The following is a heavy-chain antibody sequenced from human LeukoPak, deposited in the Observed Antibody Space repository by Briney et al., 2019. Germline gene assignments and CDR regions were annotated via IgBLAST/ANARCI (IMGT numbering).Heavy chain of an antibody. J-gene: IGHJ4*02. CDR1: GFTVSSDY. Sequence: GGSLRLSCTASGFTVSSDYMSWVRQAPGKGLVWVSRIRSDGGSSTYADSVKGRFTISRDNAKNTLYLQMNTLRAEDTAVYYCVRDLDLGGYSSFVSWGQGTLVTVSS. V-gene: IGHV3-74*01. CDR3: VRDLDLGGYSSFVS. CDR2: IRSDGGSS. D-gene: IGHD4-23*01.